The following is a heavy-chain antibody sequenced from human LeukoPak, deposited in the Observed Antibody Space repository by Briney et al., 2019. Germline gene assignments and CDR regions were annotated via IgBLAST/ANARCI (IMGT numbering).Heavy chain of an antibody. CDR1: GGSINNYY. J-gene: IGHJ3*02. D-gene: IGHD2-15*01. CDR3: ARGRYCSADICSGGDAFDI. CDR2: IYTRGST. Sequence: SETLSLTCTVSGGSINNYYWSWIRQPAGKGLEWIGRIYTRGSTNYNPSLKSRVTMSVDTSKNQLSLKLSSVTAADTAVYYCARGRYCSADICSGGDAFDIWGQRTMVSVSS. V-gene: IGHV4-4*07.